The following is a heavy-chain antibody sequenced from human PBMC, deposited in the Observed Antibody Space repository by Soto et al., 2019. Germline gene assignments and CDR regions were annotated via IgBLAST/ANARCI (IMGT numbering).Heavy chain of an antibody. CDR1: GGSISSSSYY. CDR2: IYYSGST. D-gene: IGHD5-12*01. CDR3: ARHVESGYSGYDFLDY. J-gene: IGHJ4*02. V-gene: IGHV4-39*01. Sequence: SETLSLTCTVSGGSISSSSYYWGWIRQPPGKGLEWIGSIYYSGSTYYNPSLKSRVTISVDTSKNQFSLKLSSVTAADTAVYYCARHVESGYSGYDFLDYWGQGTLVTVSS.